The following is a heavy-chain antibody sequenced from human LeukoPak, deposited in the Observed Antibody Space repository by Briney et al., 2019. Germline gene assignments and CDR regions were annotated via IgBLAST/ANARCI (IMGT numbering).Heavy chain of an antibody. V-gene: IGHV3-7*01. J-gene: IGHJ4*02. D-gene: IGHD2-2*01. Sequence: GGSLRLSCSASGCSFSAYWMSWVRQAPGKGLEWVANIKQDGSEEHYVDSVKGRFTISRDNAKNSLYLQMNSLRAEDTAVYYCARDTPGEESHWGQGTLVTVSS. CDR1: GCSFSAYW. CDR3: ARDTPGEESH. CDR2: IKQDGSEE.